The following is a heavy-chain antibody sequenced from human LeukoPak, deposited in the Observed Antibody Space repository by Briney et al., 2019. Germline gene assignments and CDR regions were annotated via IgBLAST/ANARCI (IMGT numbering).Heavy chain of an antibody. V-gene: IGHV1-18*01. CDR1: GYTFTSYG. Sequence: ASVKVSCKASGYTFTSYGISWVRQAPGQGLEWMGWISAYNGNTNYAQKLQGRVTMTTDTSTSTAYMELRSLRSDDTAVYYCARSRVEMATKDYFDYGGQGTLVTVSS. D-gene: IGHD5-24*01. CDR3: ARSRVEMATKDYFDY. J-gene: IGHJ4*02. CDR2: ISAYNGNT.